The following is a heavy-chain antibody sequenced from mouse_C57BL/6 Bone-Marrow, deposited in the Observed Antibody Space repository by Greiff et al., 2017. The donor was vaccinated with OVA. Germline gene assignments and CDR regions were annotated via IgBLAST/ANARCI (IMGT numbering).Heavy chain of an antibody. J-gene: IGHJ4*01. CDR1: GYTFTDYY. CDR3: ARRAYSFYAMDY. Sequence: EVKLQESGPVLVKPGASVKMSCKASGYTFTDYYMNWVKQSHGKSLEWIGVINPYNGGTSYNQKFKGKATLTVDKSSSTAYMELNSLTSEDSAVYYCARRAYSFYAMDYWGQGTSVTVSS. CDR2: INPYNGGT. D-gene: IGHD2-12*01. V-gene: IGHV1-19*01.